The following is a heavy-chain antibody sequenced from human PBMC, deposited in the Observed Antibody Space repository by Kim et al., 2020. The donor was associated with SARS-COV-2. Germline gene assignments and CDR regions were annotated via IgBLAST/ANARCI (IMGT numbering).Heavy chain of an antibody. Sequence: ASVKVSCKASGYTFTSYAMHWVRQAPGQRLEWMGWINAGNGNTKYSQKFQGRVTITRDTSASTAYMELSSLRSEDTAVYYCACGYSYEIGAFDIWGQGTMVTVSS. CDR2: INAGNGNT. V-gene: IGHV1-3*01. J-gene: IGHJ3*02. CDR1: GYTFTSYA. CDR3: ACGYSYEIGAFDI. D-gene: IGHD5-18*01.